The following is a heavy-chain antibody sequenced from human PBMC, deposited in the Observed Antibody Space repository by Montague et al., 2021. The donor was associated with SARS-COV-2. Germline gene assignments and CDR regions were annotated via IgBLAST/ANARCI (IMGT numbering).Heavy chain of an antibody. CDR1: GGSIARRY. CDR3: ARGWAFDP. D-gene: IGHD6-13*01. V-gene: IGHV4-59*11. J-gene: IGHJ3*01. Sequence: SETLSLTCTVSGGSIARRYWYCIRQSPGKRPEWIGYVYYNGDTKYNPPLQSRVTISIDTSDNKFSLGLDSVTAADTAVYLCARGWAFDPWGQGRLVTVSS. CDR2: VYYNGDT.